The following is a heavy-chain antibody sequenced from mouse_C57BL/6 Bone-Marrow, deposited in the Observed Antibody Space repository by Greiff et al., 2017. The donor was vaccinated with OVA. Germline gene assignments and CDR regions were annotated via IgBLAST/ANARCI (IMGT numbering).Heavy chain of an antibody. Sequence: QVQLQQPGAELVMPGASVKLSCKASGYTFTSYWMHWVKQRPGQGLEWIGEIDPSDSYTNYNPKFKGKSTLTVDKSSSTAYMQLSSLTSEDAAVYYCARRRFITTVVPYWYFDVWGTGTTVTVSS. D-gene: IGHD1-1*01. V-gene: IGHV1-69*01. CDR2: IDPSDSYT. CDR3: ARRRFITTVVPYWYFDV. CDR1: GYTFTSYW. J-gene: IGHJ1*03.